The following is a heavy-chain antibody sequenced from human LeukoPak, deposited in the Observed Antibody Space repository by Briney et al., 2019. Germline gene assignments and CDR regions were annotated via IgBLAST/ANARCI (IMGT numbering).Heavy chain of an antibody. D-gene: IGHD5-24*01. Sequence: SVKVSCKASGYTFTSYGISWVRQAPGQGLEWMGGIIPIFGTANYAQKFQGRVTITADKPTSTAYMELSSLRSEDTAVYYCARDLEMATTSYNWFDPWGQGTLVTVSS. CDR3: ARDLEMATTSYNWFDP. CDR2: IIPIFGTA. CDR1: GYTFTSYG. V-gene: IGHV1-69*06. J-gene: IGHJ5*02.